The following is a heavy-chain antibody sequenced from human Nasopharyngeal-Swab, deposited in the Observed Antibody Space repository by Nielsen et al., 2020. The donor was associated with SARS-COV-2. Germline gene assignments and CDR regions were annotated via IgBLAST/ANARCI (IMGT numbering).Heavy chain of an antibody. CDR1: GFTFSSYS. V-gene: IGHV3-21*01. CDR2: ISSSSSYI. Sequence: GGSLRLSCAASGFTFSSYSMNWVRQAPGKGLEWVSSISSSSSYIYYADSVKGRFTISRGNAKNSLYLQMNSLRAEDTAVYYCARDRIMIVVGTLDYWGQGTLVTVSS. J-gene: IGHJ4*02. D-gene: IGHD3-22*01. CDR3: ARDRIMIVVGTLDY.